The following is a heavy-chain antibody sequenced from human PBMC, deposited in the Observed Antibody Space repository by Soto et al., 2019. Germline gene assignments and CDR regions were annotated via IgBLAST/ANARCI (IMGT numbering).Heavy chain of an antibody. V-gene: IGHV4-59*01. J-gene: IGHJ6*02. D-gene: IGHD4-4*01. Sequence: SETLSLTCTVSGGSISSYYWTWIRQPPGKGLEWIGYIYYSGSTNYNPSLKSRVTISVDTSKTQFSLKLSSVTAADTAVYYCARDLSTVTTGTYYYYGMDVWGQGTTVTVSS. CDR2: IYYSGST. CDR3: ARDLSTVTTGTYYYYGMDV. CDR1: GGSISSYY.